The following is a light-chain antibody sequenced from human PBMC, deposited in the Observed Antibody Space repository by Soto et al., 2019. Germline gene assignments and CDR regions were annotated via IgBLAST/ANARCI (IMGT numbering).Light chain of an antibody. CDR2: GAS. CDR1: LNVATN. Sequence: TVMTQSPATLSMSPGDRAALSCRASLNVATNMAWYQQKPGQAPRLLIYGASIRATGVPARFTGSGSGTEFTLTISNLQSEDFAVYYCHQYNPGRRTFGRGTRVEV. J-gene: IGKJ1*01. CDR3: HQYNPGRRT. V-gene: IGKV3-15*01.